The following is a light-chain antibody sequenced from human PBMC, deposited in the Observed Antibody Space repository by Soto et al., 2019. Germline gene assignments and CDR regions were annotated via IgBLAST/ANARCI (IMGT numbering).Light chain of an antibody. Sequence: QSVLTQPPSVSGAPGQRVTISCTGRSSNIGAGYVVHWYQQLPGAAPKLLLFSDNNRFFGVPDRFSGSKSGTSASLAITGRQAEDEADYYCQSYDNNSDYVLGTETKLTVL. CDR1: SSNIGAGYV. CDR3: QSYDNNSDYV. J-gene: IGLJ1*01. CDR2: SDN. V-gene: IGLV1-40*01.